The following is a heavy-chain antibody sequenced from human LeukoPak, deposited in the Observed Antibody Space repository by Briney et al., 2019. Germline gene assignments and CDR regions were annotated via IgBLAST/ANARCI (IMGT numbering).Heavy chain of an antibody. CDR2: ITPFNGDT. J-gene: IGHJ3*02. V-gene: IGHV1-45*02. Sequence: TGSSVKVSCKASGYSFTYRYLHWVRQAPGQALEWMGWITPFNGDTNYAQKFQDRVTITRDRSMSTAYMELSSLRSEDTAMYYCARSQGASSDAFDIWGQGTMVTVSS. CDR3: ARSQGASSDAFDI. CDR1: GYSFTYRY. D-gene: IGHD3-16*02.